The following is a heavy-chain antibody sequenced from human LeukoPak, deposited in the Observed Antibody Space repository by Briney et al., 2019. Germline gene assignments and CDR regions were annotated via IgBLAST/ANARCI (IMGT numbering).Heavy chain of an antibody. CDR3: AKEWSSGWFD. Sequence: GGSLRLSCAASKFIFSSYVMNWVRQAPGKGLEWVSSISGSGGSTYYADSVKGGFTISRDNFKNTLYLQMNSLRAEDTAVYYCAKEWSSGWFDWGQGTLVTVSS. CDR1: KFIFSSYV. J-gene: IGHJ4*02. D-gene: IGHD6-19*01. V-gene: IGHV3-23*01. CDR2: ISGSGGST.